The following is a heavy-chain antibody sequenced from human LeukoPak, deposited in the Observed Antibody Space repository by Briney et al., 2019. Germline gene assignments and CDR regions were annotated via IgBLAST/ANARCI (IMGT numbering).Heavy chain of an antibody. Sequence: PGRSLRLSCAASGFTFDDYAMHWVRQAPGKGLEWVSGISWNSGSIGYADSVKGRFTISRDNSKNTLYLQMNSLRAEDTAVYYCAKSTYDYVWGNYPEEYRGQGTLVTVSS. CDR1: GFTFDDYA. CDR3: AKSTYDYVWGNYPEEY. CDR2: ISWNSGSI. V-gene: IGHV3-9*01. J-gene: IGHJ4*02. D-gene: IGHD3-16*01.